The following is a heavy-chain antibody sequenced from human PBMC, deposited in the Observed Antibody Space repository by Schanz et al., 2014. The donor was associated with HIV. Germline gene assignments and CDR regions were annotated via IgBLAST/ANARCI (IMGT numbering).Heavy chain of an antibody. V-gene: IGHV3-23*01. CDR3: ANEEVPNDY. CDR2: ISISGETT. J-gene: IGHJ4*02. CDR1: GFTFSSDA. Sequence: EVQLLESGGGLVQPGGSLRLSCAAFGFTFSSDAMSWVRQAPGKGLEWVSGISISGETTYYADSVKGRFTISRDNSKNTLYLQMNSLRVEDTAVYYCANEEVPNDYWGQGTLVTVSS.